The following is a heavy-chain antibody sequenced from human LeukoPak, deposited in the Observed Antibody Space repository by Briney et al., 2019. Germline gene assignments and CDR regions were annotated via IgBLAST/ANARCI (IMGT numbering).Heavy chain of an antibody. CDR2: IYTSGST. V-gene: IGHV4-4*07. J-gene: IGHJ4*02. D-gene: IGHD5-24*01. CDR3: ARAGDGYTSGYFDY. CDR1: GVSISSYY. Sequence: SETLSLTCTVSGVSISSYYWSWIRQPAGKGLEWIGRIYTSGSTNYNPSLKSRVTMSVDTSKNQFSLKLSSVTAADSAVSYCARAGDGYTSGYFDYWGQGTLVTVSS.